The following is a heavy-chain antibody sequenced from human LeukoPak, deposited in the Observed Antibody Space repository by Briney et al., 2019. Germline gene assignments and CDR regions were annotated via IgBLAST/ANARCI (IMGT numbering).Heavy chain of an antibody. CDR1: GVSIDTVAFF. D-gene: IGHD2/OR15-2a*01. Sequence: SETLSLTCTVSGVSIDTVAFFWGWVRQPPEKGLEWIGTIYDSENEFHNPSLNTRVTISADTSKNQFSLKLNSLTAADTAIYYCARQISDYYYYYMDVWAKGITVTVS. CDR2: IYDSENE. V-gene: IGHV4-39*01. J-gene: IGHJ6*03. CDR3: ARQISDYYYYYMDV.